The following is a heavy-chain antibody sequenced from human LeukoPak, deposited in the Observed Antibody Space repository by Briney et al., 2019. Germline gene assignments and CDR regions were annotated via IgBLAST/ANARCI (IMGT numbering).Heavy chain of an antibody. D-gene: IGHD6-19*01. V-gene: IGHV3-48*01. CDR1: GFTFSSYS. Sequence: GGSLRLSCAASGFTFSSYSMNWVRQAPGKGLEWVSYISSSSTIYYADSVKGRFTISRDNAKNSLYLQMNSLRGEDTAVYYCAKEEGSGWFLDHWGQGTLVTVSS. J-gene: IGHJ4*02. CDR3: AKEEGSGWFLDH. CDR2: ISSSSTI.